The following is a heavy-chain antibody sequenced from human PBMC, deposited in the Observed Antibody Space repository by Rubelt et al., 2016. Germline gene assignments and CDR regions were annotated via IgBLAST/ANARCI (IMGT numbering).Heavy chain of an antibody. J-gene: IGHJ4*02. CDR3: ARLYTHGYTY. Sequence: QVQLQQWGAGVLKPSETLSLTCAVYGGSLRGYYWSWIRQSPGKGLEWIGEINHSGSADSKSSLKSRVTMSVDTSKNQFSLGFTSVPAADTAVYYCARLYTHGYTYWGQGVLVTVSS. CDR2: INHSGSA. V-gene: IGHV4-34*01. D-gene: IGHD5-18*01. CDR1: GGSLRGYY.